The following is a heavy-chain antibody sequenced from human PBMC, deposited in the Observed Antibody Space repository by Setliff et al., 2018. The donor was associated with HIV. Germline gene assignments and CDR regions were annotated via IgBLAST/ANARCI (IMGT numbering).Heavy chain of an antibody. Sequence: GESLKISCKGSGYSFTSYWIGWVRQMPGKGLEWMGIIYPGDSDTGYSPSFQGQVTISADKSISTAYLQWSSLKASDTAMYYCARHLQIVSTYYYDSSGPDAFDIWGQGTMVTVS. CDR3: ARHLQIVSTYYYDSSGPDAFDI. V-gene: IGHV5-51*01. J-gene: IGHJ3*02. CDR2: IYPGDSDT. D-gene: IGHD3-22*01. CDR1: GYSFTSYW.